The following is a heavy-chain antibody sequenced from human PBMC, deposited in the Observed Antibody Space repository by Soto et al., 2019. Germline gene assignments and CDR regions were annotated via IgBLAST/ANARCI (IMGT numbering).Heavy chain of an antibody. J-gene: IGHJ4*02. CDR1: GGSFSGYY. V-gene: IGHV4-34*01. Sequence: SETLSLTCAAYGGSFSGYYWSWIRQPPGKGLEWIGEINHSGSTNYNPSLKSRVTISVDTSKNQFSLKLSSVTAADTAVYYCADRYCSGGSCSDYWGQGTLVTVSS. D-gene: IGHD2-15*01. CDR3: ADRYCSGGSCSDY. CDR2: INHSGST.